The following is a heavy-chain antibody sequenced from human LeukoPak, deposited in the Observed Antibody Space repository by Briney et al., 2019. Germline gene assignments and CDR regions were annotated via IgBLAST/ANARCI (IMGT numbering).Heavy chain of an antibody. V-gene: IGHV1-2*02. CDR2: INPNSGGT. CDR1: GYTFTGYY. D-gene: IGHD6-6*01. Sequence: ASVKVSCKASGYTFTGYYMHWVRQAPGQGLEWIGWINPNSGGTNYALKFQGRVTMTRDTSISTAYMELSRLRSDDTAVYYCARDRDSSSWTIYYYYYMDVWGKGTTVTVSS. J-gene: IGHJ6*03. CDR3: ARDRDSSSWTIYYYYYMDV.